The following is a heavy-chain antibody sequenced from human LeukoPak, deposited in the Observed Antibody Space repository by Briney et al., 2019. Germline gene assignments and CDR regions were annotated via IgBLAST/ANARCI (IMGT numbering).Heavy chain of an antibody. CDR1: GGSISSGSYY. D-gene: IGHD6-25*01. J-gene: IGHJ5*02. CDR2: IYTSGST. CDR3: ARDSSGDGYSSGYH. V-gene: IGHV4-61*02. Sequence: SETLSLTCTVSGGSISSGSYYWSWIRQPAGKGLEWIGRIYTSGSTNYNSSLKSRVTISVDTSKNQFSLTLSSVTAADTAVYYCARDSSGDGYSSGYHWGQGTLVTVSS.